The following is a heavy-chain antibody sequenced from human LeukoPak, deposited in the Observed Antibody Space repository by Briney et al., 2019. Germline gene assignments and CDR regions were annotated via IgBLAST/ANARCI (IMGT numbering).Heavy chain of an antibody. CDR1: GFTHGDYA. V-gene: IGHV3-49*04. J-gene: IGHJ4*02. Sequence: GGALRLSCTASGFTHGDYAMSWVRPARGRGLEGVGFISSKGYGGTTEYAASVKGRFTISRDDSKSIAYLQMNSLKTEDTAVYYCTRDVRGAYYGSGKFDYWGQGTLVTVSS. CDR3: TRDVRGAYYGSGKFDY. D-gene: IGHD3-10*01. CDR2: ISSKGYGGTT.